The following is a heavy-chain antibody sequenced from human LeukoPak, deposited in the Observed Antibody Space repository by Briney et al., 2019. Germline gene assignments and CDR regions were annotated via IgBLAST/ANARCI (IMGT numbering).Heavy chain of an antibody. CDR2: ISSSSSYI. J-gene: IGHJ5*02. CDR3: ARDVDSSGWYWFDP. D-gene: IGHD6-19*01. CDR1: GFTFSSYS. V-gene: IGHV3-21*04. Sequence: GGSLRLSCAASGFTFSSYSMNWVRQAPGKGLEWVSSISSSSSYIYYADSVKGRFTISRDNAKNSLYLQMNSLRAEDTALYYCARDVDSSGWYWFDPWGQGTLVTVSS.